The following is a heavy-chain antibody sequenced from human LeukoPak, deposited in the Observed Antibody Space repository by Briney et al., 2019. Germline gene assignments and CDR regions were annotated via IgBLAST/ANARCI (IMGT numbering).Heavy chain of an antibody. V-gene: IGHV3-23*01. J-gene: IGHJ6*04. CDR3: AELGITMIGGV. CDR2: ISGSGGST. Sequence: GGSLRLSCAASGFTFSSYAMSWVRQAPGKGLEWVSGISGSGGSTYYADSVKGRFTISRDNTKNTLYLQMNSLRAEDTAVYYCAELGITMIGGVWGKGTTVTISS. CDR1: GFTFSSYA. D-gene: IGHD3-10*02.